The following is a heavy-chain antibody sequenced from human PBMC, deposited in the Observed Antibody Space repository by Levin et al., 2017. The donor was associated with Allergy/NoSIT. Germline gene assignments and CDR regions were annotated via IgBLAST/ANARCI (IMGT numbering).Heavy chain of an antibody. CDR3: ARPYCTSNSCYLHAFDI. D-gene: IGHD2-2*01. Sequence: SETLSLTCTVSGGSFSSGTYYWGWIRQPPGKGLEWIGSIYHSGSTHYNPSLKSRVTIYVATSKNQFSLKLSSVTAADTAVYYCARPYCTSNSCYLHAFDIWGQGTMVTVSS. CDR1: GGSFSSGTYY. CDR2: IYHSGST. V-gene: IGHV4-39*01. J-gene: IGHJ3*02.